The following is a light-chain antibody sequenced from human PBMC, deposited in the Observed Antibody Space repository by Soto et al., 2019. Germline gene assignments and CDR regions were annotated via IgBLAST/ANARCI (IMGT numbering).Light chain of an antibody. CDR3: ASWDDSLSGLV. CDR1: TSNIGSNY. Sequence: QSLLTQPPSASGTPGQTISISCSGSTSNIGSNYVYWYQQLPGTAPKLLIYSNNERPSGVPDRFSGSKSGTSASLAISGLRSEDEADYYCASWDDSLSGLVFGGGTKLTVL. V-gene: IGLV1-47*02. CDR2: SNN. J-gene: IGLJ2*01.